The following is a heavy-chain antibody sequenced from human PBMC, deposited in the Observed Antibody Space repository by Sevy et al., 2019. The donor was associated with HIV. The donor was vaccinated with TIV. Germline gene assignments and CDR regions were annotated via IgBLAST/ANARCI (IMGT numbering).Heavy chain of an antibody. D-gene: IGHD5-12*01. V-gene: IGHV4-39*01. CDR1: GGYMSSSSYY. Sequence: SETLSLTCTVSGGYMSSSSYYWGWIRQPPGKGQEWIGSIYYSGSTYYNPSLKSRVTISVDTSKNQFSLKLSSVTAADTAVYYCARLGVEMATSGYFDYWGQGTLVTVSS. J-gene: IGHJ4*02. CDR3: ARLGVEMATSGYFDY. CDR2: IYYSGST.